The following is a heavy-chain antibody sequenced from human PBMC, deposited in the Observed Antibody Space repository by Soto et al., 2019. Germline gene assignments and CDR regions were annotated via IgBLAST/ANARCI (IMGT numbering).Heavy chain of an antibody. Sequence: SETLSLTCTVSGGSISSYYWSWIRQPPGKGLEWIGYIYYSGSTNYNPPLKSRVAISVDTSKNQVSLKLRPVTAADTAVYYCAREGYNYGHSFDSWGQGTLVTVSS. CDR1: GGSISSYY. J-gene: IGHJ4*02. D-gene: IGHD5-18*01. CDR3: AREGYNYGHSFDS. CDR2: IYYSGST. V-gene: IGHV4-59*12.